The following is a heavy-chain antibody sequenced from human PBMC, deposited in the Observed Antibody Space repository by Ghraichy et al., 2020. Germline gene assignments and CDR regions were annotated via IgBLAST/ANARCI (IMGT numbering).Heavy chain of an antibody. J-gene: IGHJ5*02. CDR1: GFTFSDYY. CDR3: ARDLRYSSSRANWFDP. Sequence: SCAASGFTFSDYYMSWIRQAPGKGLEWVSYISSSGSTIYYADSVKGRFTISRDNAKNSLYLQMNSLRAEDTAVYYCARDLRYSSSRANWFDPWGQGTLVTVSS. CDR2: ISSSGSTI. V-gene: IGHV3-11*01. D-gene: IGHD6-6*01.